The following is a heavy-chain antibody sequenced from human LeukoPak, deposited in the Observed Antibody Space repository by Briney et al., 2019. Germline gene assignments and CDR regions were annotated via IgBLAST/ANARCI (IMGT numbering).Heavy chain of an antibody. CDR2: INHSGST. V-gene: IGHV4-34*01. J-gene: IGHJ5*02. Sequence: SETLSLTCAVYGGSFSGYYWSWIRQPPGKGLEWIGEINHSGSTNYNPSLKSRVTISVDTSKNQFSLKLSSVTAADTAVYYCARGRQGYSRRWSDPWGQGTLVTVSS. D-gene: IGHD6-13*01. CDR3: ARGRQGYSRRWSDP. CDR1: GGSFSGYY.